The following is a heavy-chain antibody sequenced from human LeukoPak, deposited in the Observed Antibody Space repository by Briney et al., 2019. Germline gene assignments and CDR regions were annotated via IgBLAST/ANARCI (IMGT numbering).Heavy chain of an antibody. CDR1: GGSISSYY. D-gene: IGHD6-13*01. CDR2: IYYSGST. CDR3: ASNTGYSSNWYSS. J-gene: IGHJ4*02. Sequence: SETLSLTCTVSGGSISSYYWSWIRQPPGKGLEWIGYIYYSGSTNYNPSLKSRVTISIDTSKNQFSLKLSSVTAADTAVYYCASNTGYSSNWYSSWGQGTLVTVSS. V-gene: IGHV4-59*01.